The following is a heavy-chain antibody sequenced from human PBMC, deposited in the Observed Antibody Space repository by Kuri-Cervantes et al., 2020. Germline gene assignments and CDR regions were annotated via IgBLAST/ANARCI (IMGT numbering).Heavy chain of an antibody. J-gene: IGHJ4*02. CDR2: INPSGGST. D-gene: IGHD3-16*01. V-gene: IGHV1-46*01. CDR1: GYTFTSYY. Sequence: ASVKVSCKASGYTFTSYYMHWVRQAPGQGLEWMGIINPSGGSTSYAQKFQGRVTMTTDTSTSTAYMELRSLRSDDTAVYYCARVEEGWGPLVFDYWGQGTLVTVSS. CDR3: ARVEEGWGPLVFDY.